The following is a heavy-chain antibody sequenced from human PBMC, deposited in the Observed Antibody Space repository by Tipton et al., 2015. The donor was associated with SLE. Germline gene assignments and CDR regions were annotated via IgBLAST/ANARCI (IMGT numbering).Heavy chain of an antibody. J-gene: IGHJ4*02. V-gene: IGHV4-38-2*02. Sequence: LRLSCTVSGYSISSGYSWTWIRQPPGKGLEWIGEINHSGSTNYNPSLKSRVTISVDTSKNQFSLKLSSVTAADTAVYYCARGKGIQLWIRGLYFDYWGQGTLVTVSS. CDR3: ARGKGIQLWIRGLYFDY. CDR1: GYSISSGYS. CDR2: INHSGST. D-gene: IGHD5-18*01.